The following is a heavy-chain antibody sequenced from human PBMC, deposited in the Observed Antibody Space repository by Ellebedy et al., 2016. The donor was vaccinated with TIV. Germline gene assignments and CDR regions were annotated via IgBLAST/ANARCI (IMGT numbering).Heavy chain of an antibody. CDR1: GGSLSSSPYY. CDR2: VYYSGNT. J-gene: IGHJ2*01. Sequence: LETLSLTCTVSGGSLSSSPYYWGWIRQSPGKGLEWIGTVYYSGNTYSNPSLKSRVTLSVDTSMSRFSLELNSVTAADTAVYYCARNVLIFTFDKWYSDLWGRGTLVTVSS. D-gene: IGHD3/OR15-3a*01. CDR3: ARNVLIFTFDKWYSDL. V-gene: IGHV4-39*01.